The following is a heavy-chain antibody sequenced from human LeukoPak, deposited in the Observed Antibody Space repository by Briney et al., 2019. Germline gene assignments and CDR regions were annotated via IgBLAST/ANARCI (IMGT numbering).Heavy chain of an antibody. J-gene: IGHJ5*02. Sequence: ESLKISCQGSGYSFTSYWIGWVRQMPGQGLEWMGIIYPGDSDTRYSQSFQGQVTISPDKSISTAYLQWSSLKASDTAIYDCARKPDGQTWFDPWGQGTLVTVSS. V-gene: IGHV5-51*01. CDR2: IYPGDSDT. CDR1: GYSFTSYW. D-gene: IGHD5-24*01. CDR3: ARKPDGQTWFDP.